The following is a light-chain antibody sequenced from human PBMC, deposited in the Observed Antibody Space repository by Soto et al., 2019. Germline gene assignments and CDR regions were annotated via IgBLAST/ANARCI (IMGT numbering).Light chain of an antibody. J-gene: IGKJ2*03. CDR1: QYISNY. V-gene: IGKV1-39*01. Sequence: DIKMTQSPSSLSASVGARVTITCRASQYISNYLNWYQQKSGTAPKLLIHTASTLQSGVPSRVSCRGSGPDFTLTISSVQTDDFASYFCQQSYSTPPSCRHGTTLEIK. CDR2: TAS. CDR3: QQSYSTPPS.